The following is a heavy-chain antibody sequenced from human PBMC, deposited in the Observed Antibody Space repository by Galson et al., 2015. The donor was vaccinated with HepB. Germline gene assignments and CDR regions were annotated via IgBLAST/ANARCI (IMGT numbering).Heavy chain of an antibody. CDR2: IIPIFGIA. V-gene: IGHV1-69*10. CDR3: ARAGENCSSTSCPSDY. Sequence: SVKVSCKASGGTFSSYAISWVRQAPGQGLEWMGGIIPIFGIANYAQKFQGRVTITADKSTSTAYMELSSLRSEDTAVYYCARAGENCSSTSCPSDYWGQGTLVTVSS. CDR1: GGTFSSYA. D-gene: IGHD2-2*01. J-gene: IGHJ4*02.